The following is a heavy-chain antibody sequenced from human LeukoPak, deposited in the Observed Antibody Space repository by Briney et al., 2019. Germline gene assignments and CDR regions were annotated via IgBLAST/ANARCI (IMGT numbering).Heavy chain of an antibody. CDR3: AKDGYRHYYDSSGPDY. Sequence: GGSLRLSCAASGLTFSSYGMSWVRQAPGRGLEWVSAISTTGGTTYYADSVKGRFNISRDNSKNTLYLQMNSLRAEDTAVYYCAKDGYRHYYDSSGPDYWGQGTLVTVSS. CDR2: ISTTGGTT. J-gene: IGHJ4*02. CDR1: GLTFSSYG. D-gene: IGHD3-22*01. V-gene: IGHV3-23*01.